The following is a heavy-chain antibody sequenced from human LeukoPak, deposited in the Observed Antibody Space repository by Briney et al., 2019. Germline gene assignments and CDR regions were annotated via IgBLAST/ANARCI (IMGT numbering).Heavy chain of an antibody. J-gene: IGHJ4*02. CDR3: ARGRITMVRGVTDFDY. CDR1: GIPFSSYS. CDR2: INSSSRYI. Sequence: GSLRLSLAASGIPFSSYSMNLGRPAPGKGLGWVSSINSSSRYIYYPDSVKGRFTISSDNAKNSLYLQMNSLRAEDTAVYYCARGRITMVRGVTDFDYWGQGTLVTVSS. D-gene: IGHD3-10*01. V-gene: IGHV3-21*01.